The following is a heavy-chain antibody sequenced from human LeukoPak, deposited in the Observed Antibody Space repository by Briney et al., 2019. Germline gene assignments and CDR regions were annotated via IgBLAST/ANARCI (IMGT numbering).Heavy chain of an antibody. J-gene: IGHJ4*02. CDR1: GYTFTGYY. CDR2: INPNSGGT. D-gene: IGHD6-13*01. Sequence: GSVKVSCKASGYTFTGYYMHWVRQAPGQGLEWMGWINPNSGGTNYAQKFQGRVTITRDTSISTAYMELSRLRSDDTAVYYCARVRAPMYSSSWYRDWGQGTLVTVS. CDR3: ARVRAPMYSSSWYRD. V-gene: IGHV1-2*02.